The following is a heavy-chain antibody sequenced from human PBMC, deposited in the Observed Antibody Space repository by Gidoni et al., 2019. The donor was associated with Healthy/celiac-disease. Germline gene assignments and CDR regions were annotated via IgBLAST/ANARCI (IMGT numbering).Heavy chain of an antibody. V-gene: IGHV3-23*01. CDR3: AKTKYSSGWYEYGYFDY. D-gene: IGHD6-19*01. Sequence: EVQLLESGGGLVQPGGALRLSCAASGSPFSSSAMSWVRQAPGKGLEWVSAISGSGGSTYYADSVKGRFTISRDNSKNTLYLQMNSLRAEDTAVYYCAKTKYSSGWYEYGYFDYWGQGTLVTVSS. CDR1: GSPFSSSA. CDR2: ISGSGGST. J-gene: IGHJ4*02.